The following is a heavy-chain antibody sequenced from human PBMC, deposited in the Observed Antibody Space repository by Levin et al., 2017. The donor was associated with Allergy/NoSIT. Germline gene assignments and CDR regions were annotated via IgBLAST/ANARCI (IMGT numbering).Heavy chain of an antibody. D-gene: IGHD2-21*02. CDR3: ARDCGGDCYSGYYGMDV. V-gene: IGHV4-39*07. CDR1: GGSISSSSYY. Sequence: SETLSLTCTVSGGSISSSSYYWGWIRQPPGTGLEWIGSIYYSGSTYYNPSLKSRVTISVDTSKNQFSLKLSSVTAADTAVYYCARDCGGDCYSGYYGMDVWGQGTTVTVSS. CDR2: IYYSGST. J-gene: IGHJ6*02.